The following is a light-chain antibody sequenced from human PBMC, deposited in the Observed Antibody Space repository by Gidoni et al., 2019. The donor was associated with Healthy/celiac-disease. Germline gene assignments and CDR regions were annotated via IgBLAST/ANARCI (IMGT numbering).Light chain of an antibody. CDR3: QQYNNWPPLT. V-gene: IGKV3-15*01. J-gene: IGKJ4*01. CDR1: QSVSSN. Sequence: EIVMTQSPATLSVSPGERATLSCRASQSVSSNLAWYQQKPGQAPRLLLYGASPRATGIPARFSGSGSVTEFTLTISSLQSEDFAVYYCQQYNNWPPLTFGGGTKVEIK. CDR2: GAS.